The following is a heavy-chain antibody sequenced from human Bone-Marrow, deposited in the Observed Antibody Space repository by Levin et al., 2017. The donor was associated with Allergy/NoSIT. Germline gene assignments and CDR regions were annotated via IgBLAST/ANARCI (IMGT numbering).Heavy chain of an antibody. Sequence: GGSLRLSCAASGFTFSSYAMHWVRQAPGKGLEWVAVISYDGSNKYYADSVKGRFTISRDNSKNTLYLQMNSLRAEDTAVYYCARVPPRYCSSTSCYPDGMDVWGQGTTVTVSS. D-gene: IGHD2-2*01. J-gene: IGHJ6*02. CDR2: ISYDGSNK. CDR1: GFTFSSYA. V-gene: IGHV3-30-3*01. CDR3: ARVPPRYCSSTSCYPDGMDV.